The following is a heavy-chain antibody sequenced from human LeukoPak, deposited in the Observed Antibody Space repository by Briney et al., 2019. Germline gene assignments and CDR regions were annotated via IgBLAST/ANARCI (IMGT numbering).Heavy chain of an antibody. D-gene: IGHD4-23*01. V-gene: IGHV3-30*07. CDR1: GFTFSSYA. J-gene: IGHJ3*02. Sequence: GGSLRLSCAASGFTFSSYAMHWVRQAPGKGLEWVAVISYDGNNKYYADSVKGRFTISRDNAKNSLYLQMNNLRAEDTAVYYCAREGGNPDAFDIWGQGTMVTVSS. CDR2: ISYDGNNK. CDR3: AREGGNPDAFDI.